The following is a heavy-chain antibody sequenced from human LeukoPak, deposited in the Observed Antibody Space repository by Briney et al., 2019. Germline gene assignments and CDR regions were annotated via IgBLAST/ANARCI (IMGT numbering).Heavy chain of an antibody. CDR1: GVSFSGYY. V-gene: IGHV4-34*01. D-gene: IGHD2-2*01. J-gene: IGHJ4*02. CDR2: INHSGST. CDR3: ARGIVVVPAAPDFDY. Sequence: SETLSLTCAVYGVSFSGYYWSWIRQPPGKGLEWIGEINHSGSTNYNPSLKSRVTISVDTSKNQFSLKLSSVTAADTAVYYCARGIVVVPAAPDFDYWGQGTLVTVSS.